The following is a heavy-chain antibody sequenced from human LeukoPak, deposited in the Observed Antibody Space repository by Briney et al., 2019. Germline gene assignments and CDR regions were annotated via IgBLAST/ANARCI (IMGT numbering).Heavy chain of an antibody. CDR2: IYYSGST. D-gene: IGHD5-18*01. J-gene: IGHJ1*01. Sequence: SETLSLTCTVSGGSVSSSSYYWGWIRQPPGKGLEWIGSIYYSGSTYYNPSLKSRVTISVDTSKNQFSLKLSSVTAADTAVYYCASTLNSKVFQHWGQGTLVTVSS. CDR3: ASTLNSKVFQH. CDR1: GGSVSSSSYY. V-gene: IGHV4-39*01.